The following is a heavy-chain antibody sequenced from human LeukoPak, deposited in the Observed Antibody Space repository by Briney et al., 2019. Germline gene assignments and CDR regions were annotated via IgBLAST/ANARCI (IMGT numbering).Heavy chain of an antibody. CDR2: IYSGGST. D-gene: IGHD3-22*01. CDR3: ARESHSSGYFRLDY. CDR1: RFTVSSSY. J-gene: IGHJ4*02. Sequence: GGSLRLSCAASRFTVSSSYMSWVRQAPGKGLEWVSFIYSGGSTYYADSVKGRFTISRDNSKNTLHLQMDSLRPEDTAVYYCARESHSSGYFRLDYWGQGTLVTVSS. V-gene: IGHV3-66*02.